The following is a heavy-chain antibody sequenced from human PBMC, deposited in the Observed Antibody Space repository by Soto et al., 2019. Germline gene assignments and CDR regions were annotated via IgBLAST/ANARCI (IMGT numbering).Heavy chain of an antibody. Sequence: EVQLLESGGDLVQPGGSLRLTCVASEFSFASYAMCWVRQAPGKGLDWVSTISGHDTTQYADSVKGRFAISRDKSKNTLFLQMNSLRVEDTAIYFCAPGWDMATFWTDWGQGTLVTVSS. CDR3: APGWDMATFWTD. J-gene: IGHJ4*02. CDR1: EFSFASYA. D-gene: IGHD3-3*01. V-gene: IGHV3-23*01. CDR2: ISGHDTT.